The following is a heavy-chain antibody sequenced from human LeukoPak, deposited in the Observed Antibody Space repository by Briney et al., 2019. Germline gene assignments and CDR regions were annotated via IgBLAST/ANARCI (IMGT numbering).Heavy chain of an antibody. V-gene: IGHV1-2*04. CDR3: ARDRREGAFDI. CDR2: INPNSGGT. CDR1: GYTFTSYG. D-gene: IGHD6-6*01. J-gene: IGHJ3*02. Sequence: ASVKVSCKASGYTFTSYGISWVRQAPGQGLEWMGWINPNSGGTNYAQKFQGWVTMTRDTSISTAYMELSRLRSDDTAVYYCARDRREGAFDIWGQGTMVTVSS.